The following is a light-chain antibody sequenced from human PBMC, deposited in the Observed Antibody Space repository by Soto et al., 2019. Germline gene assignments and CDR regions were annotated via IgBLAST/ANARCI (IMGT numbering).Light chain of an antibody. CDR1: SSDIGAYKY. J-gene: IGLJ1*01. CDR3: ASYTGSDTPDV. CDR2: DVT. V-gene: IGLV2-14*03. Sequence: QSALTQPASVSGSPGQSITISCTGTSSDIGAYKYVSWYQQHPGKAPKLMIYDVTNRPSGVSNRFSGSKSANTASLTISGLQAEDEADYYCASYTGSDTPDVFGTGTKVTVL.